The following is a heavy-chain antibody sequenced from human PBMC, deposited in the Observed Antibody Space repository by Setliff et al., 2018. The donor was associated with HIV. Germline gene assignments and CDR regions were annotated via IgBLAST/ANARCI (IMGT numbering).Heavy chain of an antibody. CDR3: ARGFGDFSSMIYYYYGTDV. Sequence: PSETLSLTCAVYGGSLGGYYWSWIRQPPGKGLEWIGEVNHSGNTNYIPSLKSRVTIALDTSKNQFSLNLSSVTAADTAVYYCARGFGDFSSMIYYYYGTDVWGQGTTVTVSS. CDR1: GGSLGGYY. D-gene: IGHD3-10*01. J-gene: IGHJ6*02. V-gene: IGHV4-34*01. CDR2: VNHSGNT.